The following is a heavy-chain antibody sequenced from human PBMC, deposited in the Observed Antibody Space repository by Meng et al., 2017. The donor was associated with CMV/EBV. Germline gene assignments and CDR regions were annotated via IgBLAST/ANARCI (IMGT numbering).Heavy chain of an antibody. V-gene: IGHV3-21*01. CDR3: ARDPETGDNAFDI. Sequence: GESLKISCAASGFTFSSYSMNWVRQAPGKGLEWVSSISSSSSYIYYADSVKGRFTISRDNAKNSLYLQMNSLRAEGTAVYYCARDPETGDNAFDIWGQGTMVTVSS. CDR1: GFTFSSYS. D-gene: IGHD7-27*01. CDR2: ISSSSSYI. J-gene: IGHJ3*02.